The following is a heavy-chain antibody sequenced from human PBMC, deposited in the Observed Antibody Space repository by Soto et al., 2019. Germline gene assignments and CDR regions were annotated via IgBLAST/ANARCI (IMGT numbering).Heavy chain of an antibody. Sequence: QVQLVQSGAEVKKPGASVKVSCKASGYTFTSYDINWVRQATGQGLEWMGWMNPNSGNTGYAQKFQGRVTMTRNTSISTAYMELSSLRSEDTAVYYCERGKEDIVATTVLGYGMDVWGQGTTVTVSS. CDR1: GYTFTSYD. CDR2: MNPNSGNT. V-gene: IGHV1-8*01. D-gene: IGHD5-12*01. J-gene: IGHJ6*02. CDR3: ERGKEDIVATTVLGYGMDV.